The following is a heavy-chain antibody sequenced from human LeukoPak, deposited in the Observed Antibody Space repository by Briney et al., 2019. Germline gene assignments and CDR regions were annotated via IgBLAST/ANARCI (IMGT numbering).Heavy chain of an antibody. Sequence: AASVKLLCNASGYTFTSCDNNWVRQATAQGLEWMGGMNPNSCNTGYAQKFKGRVTMTRNIPINKAYMKLSTVRSEDTAVYYCATGMVNQLLFRRRIYYFDCGGQGTLVTV. CDR3: ATGMVNQLLFRRRIYYFDC. CDR1: GYTFTSCD. CDR2: MNPNSCNT. D-gene: IGHD2-2*01. V-gene: IGHV1-8*01. J-gene: IGHJ4*02.